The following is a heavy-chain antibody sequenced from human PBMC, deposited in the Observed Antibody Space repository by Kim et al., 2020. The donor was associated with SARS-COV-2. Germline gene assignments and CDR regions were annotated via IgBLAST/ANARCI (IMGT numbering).Heavy chain of an antibody. V-gene: IGHV3-33*01. CDR3: ARDTNPIVVVPAAIGY. J-gene: IGHJ4*02. CDR2: IWYDGSNK. Sequence: GGSLRLSCAASGFTFSSYGMHWVRQAPGKGLEWVAVIWYDGSNKYYADSVKGRFTISRDNSKNTLYLQMNSLRAEDTAVYYCARDTNPIVVVPAAIGYWGQGTLVTVSS. CDR1: GFTFSSYG. D-gene: IGHD2-2*02.